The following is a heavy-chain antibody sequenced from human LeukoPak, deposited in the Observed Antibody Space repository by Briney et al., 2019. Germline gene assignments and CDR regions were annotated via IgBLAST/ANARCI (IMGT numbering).Heavy chain of an antibody. D-gene: IGHD3-9*01. V-gene: IGHV3-23*01. CDR1: GFTFSSYA. J-gene: IGHJ4*02. CDR2: ISGSGGST. CDR3: AKEEYYDILTGYHGSDY. Sequence: QSGGSLRLSCAASGFTFSSYAMSWVRQAPGKGLEWVSAISGSGGSTYYADSVKCRFTISRDNSKNTLYLQMNSLRAEDTALYYCAKEEYYDILTGYHGSDYWGQGTLVTVSS.